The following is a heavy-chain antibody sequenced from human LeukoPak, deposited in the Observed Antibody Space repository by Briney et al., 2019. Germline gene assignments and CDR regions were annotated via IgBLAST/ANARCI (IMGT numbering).Heavy chain of an antibody. D-gene: IGHD4-23*01. V-gene: IGHV4-59*08. CDR3: AVLRSTVAWASFDY. Sequence: SETLSLTCIVSGSISSYYWTWIRQPPGKGLEWIGHSYFTGNPNYNPSLKSRVTISVDPPKNQFSLKLTSVTAADTAVYYCAVLRSTVAWASFDYWGQGILVTVSS. J-gene: IGHJ4*02. CDR2: SYFTGNP. CDR1: GSISSYY.